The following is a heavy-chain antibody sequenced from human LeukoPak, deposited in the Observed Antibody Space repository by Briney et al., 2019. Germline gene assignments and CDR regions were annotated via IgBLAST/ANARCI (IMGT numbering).Heavy chain of an antibody. D-gene: IGHD3-3*01. CDR2: IIPIFGTA. CDR1: GGTFSSYA. Sequence: VASVKVSCKASGGTFSSYAISWVRQAPGQGLEWMGGIIPIFGTASYAQKFQGRVTITADESTSTAYMELSSLRSEDTAVYYCACRIFGVVISDYWGQGTLVTVSS. J-gene: IGHJ4*02. CDR3: ACRIFGVVISDY. V-gene: IGHV1-69*13.